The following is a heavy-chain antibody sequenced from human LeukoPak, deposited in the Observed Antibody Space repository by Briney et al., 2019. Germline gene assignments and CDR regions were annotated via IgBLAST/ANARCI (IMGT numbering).Heavy chain of an antibody. Sequence: SETLSLICTVSGGSISSYYWSWIRQPPGKGLEWIGYIYYSGSTNYNPSLKSRVTISVDTSKKQFSLKLTSVTVADTAVYYCARETSQKGAHYMDVWGKGNTVTISS. V-gene: IGHV4-59*01. CDR3: ARETSQKGAHYMDV. CDR1: GGSISSYY. D-gene: IGHD3-16*01. CDR2: IYYSGST. J-gene: IGHJ6*03.